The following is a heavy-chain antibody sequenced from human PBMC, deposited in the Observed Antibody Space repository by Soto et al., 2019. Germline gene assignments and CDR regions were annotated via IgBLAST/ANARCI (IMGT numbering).Heavy chain of an antibody. CDR1: GFTFSDYG. D-gene: IGHD6-19*01. J-gene: IGHJ6*02. Sequence: PGGSLRLSCAASGFTFSDYGMHWVRQAPGKGLEWVAVISYDGRKNYYGDSVKGRFTIARDNSKNTLSLQMSSLRFDDTAVYYCAKALPIYTSGWYNYHGMDVWGQGTTVTVSS. V-gene: IGHV3-30*18. CDR2: ISYDGRKN. CDR3: AKALPIYTSGWYNYHGMDV.